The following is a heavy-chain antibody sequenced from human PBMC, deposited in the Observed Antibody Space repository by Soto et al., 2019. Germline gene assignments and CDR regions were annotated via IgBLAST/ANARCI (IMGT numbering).Heavy chain of an antibody. J-gene: IGHJ4*02. D-gene: IGHD3-10*01. CDR1: GFTFSSYW. V-gene: IGHV3-74*01. CDR2: IKGDGIST. Sequence: EVHLVESGGGLVQSGGSLRLSCAASGFTFSSYWMHWVRQAPGKGLVWVSRIKGDGISTNYADSVKGRFTISRDNAKNTVFLQMNGLSADDTAVYYCARGAMGNYYNDYWGQGTLVNVSS. CDR3: ARGAMGNYYNDY.